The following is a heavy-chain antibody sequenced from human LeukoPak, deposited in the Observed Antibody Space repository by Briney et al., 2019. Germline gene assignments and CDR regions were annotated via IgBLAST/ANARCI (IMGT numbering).Heavy chain of an antibody. CDR3: AKDLGGSATTV. Sequence: GGSLRLSCAASGFTFEDHVMHWVRQAPGKGLEWVSSISWSGDRMGHADAVKGRFTISRDNAKNSLFLQMNSLRVEDTALYYCAKDLGGSATTVWGQGTLVTVSS. D-gene: IGHD2-2*01. J-gene: IGHJ4*02. CDR1: GFTFEDHV. CDR2: ISWSGDRM. V-gene: IGHV3-9*01.